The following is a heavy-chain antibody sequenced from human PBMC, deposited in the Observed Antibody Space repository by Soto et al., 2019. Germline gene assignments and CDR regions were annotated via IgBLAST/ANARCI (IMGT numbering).Heavy chain of an antibody. CDR3: ARETVAGTDNWFDP. J-gene: IGHJ5*02. CDR2: IYTSGYT. CDR1: GGSISTYY. Sequence: QVQLQESGPGLVKPSETLSLNCTVSGGSISTYYWNWIRQPAGKRLEWLGRIYTSGYTKYNPSLQSRVTMSLDTSKRQFSLKLSSVTAADTAVYYCARETVAGTDNWFDPWGQGILVTVSS. V-gene: IGHV4-4*07. D-gene: IGHD6-19*01.